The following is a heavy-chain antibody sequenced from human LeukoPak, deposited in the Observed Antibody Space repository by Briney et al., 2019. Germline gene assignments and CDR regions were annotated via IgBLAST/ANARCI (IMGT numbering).Heavy chain of an antibody. J-gene: IGHJ4*02. D-gene: IGHD6-6*01. CDR1: GFTFSSYW. CDR2: IKQDGSEK. CDR3: ARRYSSSRFAHFDY. Sequence: PGRSLRLSCAASGFTFSSYWMSWVRQAPGKGLEWVANIKQDGSEKYYVDSVKGRFTISRDNAKNSLYLQMNSLRAEDTAVYYCARRYSSSRFAHFDYWGQGTLVTVSS. V-gene: IGHV3-7*01.